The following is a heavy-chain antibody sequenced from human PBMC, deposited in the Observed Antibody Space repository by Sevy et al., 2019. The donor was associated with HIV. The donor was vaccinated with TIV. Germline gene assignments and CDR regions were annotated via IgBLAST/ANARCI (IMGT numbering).Heavy chain of an antibody. CDR1: GGSMSSDNYY. V-gene: IGHV4-30-4*01. CDR2: FYYSGNT. Sequence: SETLSLTCTVSGGSMSSDNYYWSWIRQPPGKGPEWVGSFYYSGNTYYNPSLKSRVSISVDTSKNQFSLKVTSVTAADTAVYYCAKTRGGATNDAFDIWGQGTMVTVSS. J-gene: IGHJ3*02. CDR3: AKTRGGATNDAFDI. D-gene: IGHD1-26*01.